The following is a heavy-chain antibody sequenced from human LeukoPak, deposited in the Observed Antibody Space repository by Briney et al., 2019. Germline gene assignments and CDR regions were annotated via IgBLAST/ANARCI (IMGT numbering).Heavy chain of an antibody. Sequence: GGSLRLSCAASGFTFDDYAMHWVRQAPGKGLEWVSLISWDGGSTYYADSVKGRFTISRDNSKNSLYLQMNSLRAEDTAVYYCAKGRRGVGYGDYFGHWGQGPLVTVSS. D-gene: IGHD5-24*01. V-gene: IGHV3-43D*03. CDR3: AKGRRGVGYGDYFGH. J-gene: IGHJ4*02. CDR1: GFTFDDYA. CDR2: ISWDGGST.